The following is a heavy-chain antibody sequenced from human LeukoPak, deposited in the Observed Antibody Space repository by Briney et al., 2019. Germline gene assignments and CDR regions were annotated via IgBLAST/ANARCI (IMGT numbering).Heavy chain of an antibody. CDR2: ISGSGGST. V-gene: IGHV3-23*01. CDR1: ACTFSNYA. D-gene: IGHD6-19*01. Sequence: GGSLRLSCAASACTFSNYAMSWVRQAPGKGLELVSVISGSGGSTYYADSVKGRFTISRDNSKNTLYLRMNSLRAEDRAVYYCAKGVYSSGWHILDVWGKGTTVTVSP. J-gene: IGHJ6*04. CDR3: AKGVYSSGWHILDV.